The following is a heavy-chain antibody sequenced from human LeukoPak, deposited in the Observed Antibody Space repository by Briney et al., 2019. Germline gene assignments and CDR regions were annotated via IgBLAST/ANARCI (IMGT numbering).Heavy chain of an antibody. CDR1: GFTFTTYA. J-gene: IGHJ6*03. CDR3: AKGLKTAVGPYKGYHYYMDV. Sequence: PGRSLRLSCVTSGFTFTTYAMHWVRQAPGKGLEWVSTINDRGIATYYADSVKGRFTISRDNSKNTLSLQVSSLRAEDTAIYYCAKGLKTAVGPYKGYHYYMDVWGKGTTVTVSS. D-gene: IGHD5-18*01. CDR2: INDRGIAT. V-gene: IGHV3-23*01.